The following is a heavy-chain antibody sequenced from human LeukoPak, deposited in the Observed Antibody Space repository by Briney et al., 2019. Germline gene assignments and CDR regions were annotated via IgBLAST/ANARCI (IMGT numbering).Heavy chain of an antibody. CDR2: INSDGSST. Sequence: GGSLRLSCAASGFTFSSYWMHWVRQAPGKGLVWVSRINSDGSSTSYADSVKGRFTISRDNAKNTLYLQMNSLRAEDTAVYYCARLYLKTSPFGELYPSSFDYWGQGTLVTVSS. CDR1: GFTFSSYW. D-gene: IGHD3-10*01. V-gene: IGHV3-74*01. CDR3: ARLYLKTSPFGELYPSSFDY. J-gene: IGHJ4*02.